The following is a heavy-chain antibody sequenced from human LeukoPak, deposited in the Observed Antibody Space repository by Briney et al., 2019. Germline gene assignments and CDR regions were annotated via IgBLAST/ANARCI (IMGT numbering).Heavy chain of an antibody. CDR2: ISSSSSYI. CDR3: ARAPRELFDY. V-gene: IGHV3-21*01. D-gene: IGHD3-10*01. Sequence: GGSLRLSCAASGLTFSSYSMNWVRQAPGKGLEWVSSISSSSSYIYYADSVKGRFTISRDNAKNSLYLQMNSLRAEDTAVYYCARAPRELFDYWGQGTLVTVSS. CDR1: GLTFSSYS. J-gene: IGHJ4*02.